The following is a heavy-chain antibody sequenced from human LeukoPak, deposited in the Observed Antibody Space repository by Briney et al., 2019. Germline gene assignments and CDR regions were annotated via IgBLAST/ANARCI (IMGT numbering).Heavy chain of an antibody. V-gene: IGHV3-11*01. J-gene: IGHJ4*02. Sequence: GGSLRLSCAASGFSFKDYYYSWIRQAPGKGLEWVSFINVNGGAMYYADFVKGRFTISRRNAQNSVYLEMNSLRDEDTAVYYCARGPRILAAGSYFFDYWGQGSLVTVSS. D-gene: IGHD6-13*01. CDR2: INVNGGAM. CDR3: ARGPRILAAGSYFFDY. CDR1: GFSFKDYY.